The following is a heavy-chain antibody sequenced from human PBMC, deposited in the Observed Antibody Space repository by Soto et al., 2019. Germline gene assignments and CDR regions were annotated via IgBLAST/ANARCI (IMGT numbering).Heavy chain of an antibody. CDR3: ARGRWGYYYGSGSYPCWFDP. CDR1: GGSFSGYY. J-gene: IGHJ5*02. Sequence: SETLSLTCGVYGGSFSGYYWSWIRQPPGKGLEWIGEINHSGSTNYNPSLKSRVTISVDTSKNQFSLKLSSVTAADTAVYYCARGRWGYYYGSGSYPCWFDPWGQGTLVT. D-gene: IGHD3-10*01. V-gene: IGHV4-34*01. CDR2: INHSGST.